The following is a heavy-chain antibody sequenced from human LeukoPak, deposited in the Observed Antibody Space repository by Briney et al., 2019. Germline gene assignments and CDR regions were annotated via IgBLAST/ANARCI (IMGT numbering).Heavy chain of an antibody. J-gene: IGHJ4*02. Sequence: KPSETLSLTCTVSGGSISTYYWSGVRQPAGKGLEWIGRIHTSGSVDYNPSLMGRVNMSVDPSKKQFSLTLSSVTAADTAMYYCAREGSMTARPFVSIDYWGQGTLVTVSS. CDR3: AREGSMTARPFVSIDY. D-gene: IGHD6-6*01. V-gene: IGHV4-4*07. CDR1: GGSISTYY. CDR2: IHTSGSV.